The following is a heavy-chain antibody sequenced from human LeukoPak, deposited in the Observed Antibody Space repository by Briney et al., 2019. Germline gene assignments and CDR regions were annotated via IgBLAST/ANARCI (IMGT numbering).Heavy chain of an antibody. D-gene: IGHD5-24*01. CDR1: GYTFTSYY. CDR3: ARGGMATITRGAFDI. V-gene: IGHV1-46*01. Sequence: GASVKVSCEASGYTFTSYYMHWVRQAPGQVLEWMGIINPSGGSTSYAQKFQGRVTMTRDTSTSTVYMELSSLRSEDTAVYYCARGGMATITRGAFDIWGQGTMVTVSS. J-gene: IGHJ3*02. CDR2: INPSGGST.